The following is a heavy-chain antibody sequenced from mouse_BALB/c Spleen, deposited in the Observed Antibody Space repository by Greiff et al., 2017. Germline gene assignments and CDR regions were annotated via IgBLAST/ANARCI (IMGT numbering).Heavy chain of an antibody. CDR1: GDSITSGY. V-gene: IGHV3-8*02. Sequence: EVKLQESGPSLVKPSQTLSLTCSVTGDSITSGYWNWIRKLPGNKLEYMGYISYSGSTYYNPSLKSRISITRDTSKNQYYLQLNSVPTEDTATYYCARSGVAPYYAMDYWGQGTSVTVSA. CDR3: ARSGVAPYYAMDY. CDR2: ISYSGST. J-gene: IGHJ4*01. D-gene: IGHD1-1*01.